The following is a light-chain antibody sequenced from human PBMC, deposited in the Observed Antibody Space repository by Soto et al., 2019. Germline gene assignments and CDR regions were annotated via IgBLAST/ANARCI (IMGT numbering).Light chain of an antibody. CDR2: EVT. CDR1: SSDVGGYNY. Sequence: QAALTQPPSASGSPGQSVTISCTGTSSDVGGYNYVSWYQQHPGKAPKRMIYEVTNRPSGVTDRFSGSKSGNTASLTVSGLQAEDEADYYCSSYAGSNNLVFGGGTKVTVL. V-gene: IGLV2-8*01. J-gene: IGLJ3*02. CDR3: SSYAGSNNLV.